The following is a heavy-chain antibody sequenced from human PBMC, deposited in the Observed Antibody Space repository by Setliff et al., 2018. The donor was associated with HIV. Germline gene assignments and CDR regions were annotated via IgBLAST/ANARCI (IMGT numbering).Heavy chain of an antibody. CDR2: IDWDDDK. J-gene: IGHJ3*02. Sequence: SGPTLVNPTQTLTLTCTFSGFSLSTSGMCVNWIRQPPGKALEWLARIDWDDDKYYSTSLKTRLTISKDTSKNQVVLTMTNMDPVDTATYYCARMRDSSGYYRDGFDIWGQGTMVTVSS. CDR1: GFSLSTSGMC. CDR3: ARMRDSSGYYRDGFDI. D-gene: IGHD3-22*01. V-gene: IGHV2-70*11.